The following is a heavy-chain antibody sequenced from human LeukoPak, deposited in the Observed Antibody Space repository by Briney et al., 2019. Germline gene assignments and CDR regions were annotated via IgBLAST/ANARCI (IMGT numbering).Heavy chain of an antibody. V-gene: IGHV3-23*01. Sequence: PGGSLRLSCAASGFTFSSYAMSWVRQAPGKGLEWVSAISGSGGSTYYADSVKGRFTISRDNSKNTLYLQMNSLRAEDTAVYYCAKDQVFSYYDYVWGSFGVSSGGVLDWFDPWGQGTLVTVSS. CDR2: ISGSGGST. CDR3: AKDQVFSYYDYVWGSFGVSSGGVLDWFDP. J-gene: IGHJ5*02. D-gene: IGHD3-16*01. CDR1: GFTFSSYA.